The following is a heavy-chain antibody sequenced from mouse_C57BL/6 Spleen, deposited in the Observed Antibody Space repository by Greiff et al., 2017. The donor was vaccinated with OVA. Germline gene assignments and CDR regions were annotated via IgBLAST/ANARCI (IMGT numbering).Heavy chain of an antibody. CDR3: ARSPPYWYFDV. V-gene: IGHV7-3*01. CDR1: GFTFTDYY. CDR2: IRNKANGYTT. J-gene: IGHJ1*03. Sequence: EVMLVESGGGLVQPGGSLSLSCAASGFTFTDYYMSWVRQPPGKALEWLGFIRNKANGYTTEYSASVKGRFTISRDNSQSILYLQMNALRAEDSATDYCARSPPYWYFDVWGTGTTVTVSS.